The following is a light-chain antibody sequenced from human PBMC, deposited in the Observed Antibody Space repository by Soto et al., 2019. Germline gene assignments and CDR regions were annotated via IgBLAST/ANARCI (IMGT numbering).Light chain of an antibody. Sequence: QSVLTQPPSVSGSPGQSVAISCTGTSSDVGNSNGVSWYQQAPGTAPKLMIYDVTNRPSGVPDRFSGSKSGNTASLTISGLQAEDEADYYSSSYTSSSTYVFGTRTKVTVL. V-gene: IGLV2-18*02. CDR3: SSYTSSSTYV. CDR2: DVT. J-gene: IGLJ1*01. CDR1: SSDVGNSNG.